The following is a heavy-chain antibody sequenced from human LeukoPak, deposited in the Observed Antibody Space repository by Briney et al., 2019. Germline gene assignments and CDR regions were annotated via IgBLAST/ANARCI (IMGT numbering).Heavy chain of an antibody. CDR1: GFTLIGST. CDR3: AREGSPGTFDN. D-gene: IGHD6-13*01. CDR2: ISSDGGGT. V-gene: IGHV3-64*01. Sequence: GGSLRLSCAASGFTLIGSTMHWVRPAPGKGLESVSAISSDGGGTYYGNSVKGRFTISRDISKNTLYLQMDRLRPEDMSVYYCAREGSPGTFDNWGQGTLVTVSS. J-gene: IGHJ4*02.